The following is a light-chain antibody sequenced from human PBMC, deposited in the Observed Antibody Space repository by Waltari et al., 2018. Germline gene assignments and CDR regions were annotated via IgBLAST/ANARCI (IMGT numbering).Light chain of an antibody. Sequence: LSPGETATLSCRASQSVGRTLAWYQQKPGQAPRLLIYAASTRATGIPDRFSGSGSGTDFRLTISRVEPEDFAVYYCQHYVRLPVTFGQGTTVELK. V-gene: IGKV3-20*01. CDR1: QSVGRT. CDR3: QHYVRLPVT. CDR2: AAS. J-gene: IGKJ1*01.